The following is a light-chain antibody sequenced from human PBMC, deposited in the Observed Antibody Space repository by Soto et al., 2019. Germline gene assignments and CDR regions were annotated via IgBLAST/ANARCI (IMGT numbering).Light chain of an antibody. Sequence: QSALTQPASVSGSPGQSITISCTGTSSDVGGYNYVSWYQQQAGKAPKLIIHEVSNRPSGVSNRFSGSKSGNTASLTISGLQAEDEADYYCDSYTSSRAYVFGIGTKLPS. J-gene: IGLJ1*01. CDR1: SSDVGGYNY. V-gene: IGLV2-14*01. CDR2: EVS. CDR3: DSYTSSRAYV.